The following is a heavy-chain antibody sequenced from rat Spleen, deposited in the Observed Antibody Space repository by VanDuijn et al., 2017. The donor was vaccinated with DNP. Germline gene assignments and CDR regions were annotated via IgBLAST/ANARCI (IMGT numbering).Heavy chain of an antibody. Sequence: EVQLVESGGGLVQPGMSLKLSCAASGFTFSNYDMAWVRQAPKKGLEWVATISTSGGSTYYRDSVKGRFTISRDNAKSTLYLQMDSLRSEDTATYYCARPDYWGQGVMVTVSS. CDR2: ISTSGGST. CDR3: ARPDY. CDR1: GFTFSNYD. J-gene: IGHJ2*01. V-gene: IGHV5S23*01.